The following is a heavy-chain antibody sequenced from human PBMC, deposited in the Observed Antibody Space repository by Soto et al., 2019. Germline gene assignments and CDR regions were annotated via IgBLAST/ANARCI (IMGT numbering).Heavy chain of an antibody. CDR2: ISSNGVST. J-gene: IGHJ6*02. CDR3: ARSEYTGYYYGMDV. CDR1: GFPFSGYA. Sequence: GGSLRLSCAASGFPFSGYAMHWGRQAPGKGLEYVSAISSNGVSTYYADSVKGRFTISRDNSKNTLYLQMGSLRAEDMAVYYCARSEYTGYYYGMDVWGQGTTVTVSS. V-gene: IGHV3-64*02. D-gene: IGHD5-18*01.